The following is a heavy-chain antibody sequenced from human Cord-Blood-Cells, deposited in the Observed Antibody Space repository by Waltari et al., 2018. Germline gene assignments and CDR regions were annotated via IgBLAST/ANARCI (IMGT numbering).Heavy chain of an antibody. J-gene: IGHJ3*02. Sequence: EVQLVESGGGLVQSGGSLRLSCAASGFTFSSYSMNWVRQAPGKGLEWVSYISSSSSTIYYADSVKGRFTISRDNAKNSLYLQMNSLRDEDTAVYYCASTIAARDHDAFDIWGQGTMVTVSS. V-gene: IGHV3-48*02. CDR1: GFTFSSYS. CDR2: ISSSSSTI. D-gene: IGHD6-6*01. CDR3: ASTIAARDHDAFDI.